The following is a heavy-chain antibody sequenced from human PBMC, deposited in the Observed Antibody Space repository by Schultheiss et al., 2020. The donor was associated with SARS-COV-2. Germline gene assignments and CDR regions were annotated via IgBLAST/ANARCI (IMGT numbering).Heavy chain of an antibody. CDR2: ISSSSSYI. V-gene: IGHV3-21*01. J-gene: IGHJ6*02. D-gene: IGHD3-10*01. CDR3: ARMNAHYRGYYYYGMDV. CDR1: GFTFSSYS. Sequence: GESLKISCAASGFTFSSYSMNWVRQAPGKGLEWVSSISSSSSYIYYADSVKGRFTISRDNAKNSLYLQMNSLRAEDTAVYYCARMNAHYRGYYYYGMDVWGQGTTVTVSS.